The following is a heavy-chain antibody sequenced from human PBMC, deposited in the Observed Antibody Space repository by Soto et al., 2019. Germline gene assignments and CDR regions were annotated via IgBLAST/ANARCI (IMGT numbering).Heavy chain of an antibody. CDR1: GFPFSTYW. CDR3: ASQGLYYYGLDV. J-gene: IGHJ6*02. Sequence: GSLRLSCAASGFPFSTYWMHWVRQAPGKGPVWVSRINNDGSTTRYADSVKGRFTISRDNAKNTLYLQMNSLRAEDTAVYYCASQGLYYYGLDVWRQGTTVTVSS. V-gene: IGHV3-74*01. CDR2: INNDGSTT.